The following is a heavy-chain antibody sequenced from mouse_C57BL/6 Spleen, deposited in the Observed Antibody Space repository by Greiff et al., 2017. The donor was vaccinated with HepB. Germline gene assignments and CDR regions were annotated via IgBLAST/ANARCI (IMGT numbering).Heavy chain of an antibody. J-gene: IGHJ1*03. Sequence: EVQLQQSGAELVRPGASVKLSCTASGFNIKDDYMHWVKQRPEQGLEWIGWIDPENGDTEYASKFKGKATITADTSSNNAYLQLSSLTSEDTAVYYCTTGMDYSNYGYFDVWGTGTTVTVSS. CDR3: TTGMDYSNYGYFDV. CDR1: GFNIKDDY. CDR2: IDPENGDT. V-gene: IGHV14-4*01. D-gene: IGHD2-5*01.